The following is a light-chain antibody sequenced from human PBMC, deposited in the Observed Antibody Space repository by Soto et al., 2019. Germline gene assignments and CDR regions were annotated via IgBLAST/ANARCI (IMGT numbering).Light chain of an antibody. CDR2: GAS. V-gene: IGKV3-20*01. CDR3: QQYGSSPPT. J-gene: IGKJ1*01. Sequence: EIVLTQSPGTLALSPGERATLSCRASQSVSTNNLAWYQRKPGQAPRLLIYGASSRATDIPARLSGSGSGTDFTLTITRLEREDFAVYYCQQYGSSPPTFGQGTKVEIK. CDR1: QSVSTNN.